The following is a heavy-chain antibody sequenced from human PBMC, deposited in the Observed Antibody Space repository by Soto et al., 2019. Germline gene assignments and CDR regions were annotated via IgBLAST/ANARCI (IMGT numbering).Heavy chain of an antibody. D-gene: IGHD3-22*01. CDR2: IIPIFGTA. CDR1: GGTFSSYA. Sequence: QVQLVQSGAEVKKPGSSVKVSCKASGGTFSSYAISWVRQAPGQGLEWMGGIIPIFGTANYAQKFQGRVTITADDSTSTAYMELSSLRSEDTAVYYCAREPYYYDSSGYYNPESYDYWGQGTLVTVSS. V-gene: IGHV1-69*01. CDR3: AREPYYYDSSGYYNPESYDY. J-gene: IGHJ4*02.